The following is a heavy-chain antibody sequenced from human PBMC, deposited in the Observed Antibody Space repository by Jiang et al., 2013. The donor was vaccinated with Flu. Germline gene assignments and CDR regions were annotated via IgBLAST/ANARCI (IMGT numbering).Heavy chain of an antibody. CDR3: AKDLRAGGAAYGVRGVIGGAGFGYYFDS. V-gene: IGHV3-23*01. CDR1: GFTFSNYA. CDR2: VSASDGT. D-gene: IGHD3-10*01. J-gene: IGHJ4*02. Sequence: VQLLESGGGLVQPGGSLRLSCAASGFTFSNYAMYWVRQAPGKGLEWVSVVSASDGTYYADSVKGRFTISRDNSKNTLYLQLNSLRAEDTAIYYCAKDLRAGGAAYGVRGVIGGAGFGYYFDSWGREPWSASLQ.